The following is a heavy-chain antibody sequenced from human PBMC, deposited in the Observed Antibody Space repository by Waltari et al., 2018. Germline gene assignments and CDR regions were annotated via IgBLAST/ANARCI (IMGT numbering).Heavy chain of an antibody. Sequence: QVQLVQSGAEVKKPGSSVKVSCKASGGTFSSYANSWGRQAPGQGLEGRGGIIPIFGTATNDQKFQGRVTITADKSTSTAYMELSSLRSEDTAVYYCAREAGPIAARTWGQGTLVTVSS. CDR1: GGTFSSYA. D-gene: IGHD6-6*01. CDR2: IIPIFGTA. CDR3: AREAGPIAART. J-gene: IGHJ5*02. V-gene: IGHV1-69*14.